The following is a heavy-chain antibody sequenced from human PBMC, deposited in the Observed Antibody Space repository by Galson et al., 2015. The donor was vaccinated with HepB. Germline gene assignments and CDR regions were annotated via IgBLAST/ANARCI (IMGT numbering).Heavy chain of an antibody. CDR1: GYTFTGYY. D-gene: IGHD6-19*01. Sequence: SVKVSCKASGYTFTGYYMHWVRQAPGQGLEWMGWINPNSGGTNYAQKFQGRVTMTRDTSISTAYMELSRLRSDDTAVYYCARTKWLGREAGLYYFDYWGQGTLVTVSS. CDR2: INPNSGGT. CDR3: ARTKWLGREAGLYYFDY. V-gene: IGHV1-2*02. J-gene: IGHJ4*02.